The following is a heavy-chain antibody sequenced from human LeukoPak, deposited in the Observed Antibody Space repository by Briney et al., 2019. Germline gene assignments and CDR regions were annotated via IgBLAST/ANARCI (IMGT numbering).Heavy chain of an antibody. V-gene: IGHV1-46*01. D-gene: IGHD6-19*01. CDR3: ARDLGSSGWEVIFDY. J-gene: IGHJ4*02. CDR2: INPSGGST. CDR1: GYTFTIYY. Sequence: GASVKVSCKASGYTFTIYYMHWVRQAPGQGLGGMGIINPSGGSTSYAQKFQGRVTMTRDTSASTVYMELSSLRSEDTAVYYCARDLGSSGWEVIFDYWGQGTLVTVSS.